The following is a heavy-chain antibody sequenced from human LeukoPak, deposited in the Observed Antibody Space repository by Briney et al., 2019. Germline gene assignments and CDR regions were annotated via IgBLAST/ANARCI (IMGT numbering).Heavy chain of an antibody. CDR1: GFTFSSYA. CDR2: ISGSGGST. J-gene: IGHJ3*02. V-gene: IGHV3-23*01. Sequence: PGGSLRLSCAASGFTFSSYAMSWVRQAPGKGLEWVSAISGSGGSTYYADSVKGRFTISRDNSKNTLYLQMNSLRAEDTAVYYCAQLRLTRFGVVTDTVDAFDIWGQGTMVTVSS. CDR3: AQLRLTRFGVVTDTVDAFDI. D-gene: IGHD3-3*01.